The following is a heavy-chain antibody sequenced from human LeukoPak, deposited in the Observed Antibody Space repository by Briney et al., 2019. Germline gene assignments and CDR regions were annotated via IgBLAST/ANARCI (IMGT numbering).Heavy chain of an antibody. CDR2: IYHSGST. CDR1: GASISSSYW. CDR3: ARSNWFDP. J-gene: IGHJ5*02. Sequence: SETLSLTCTVSGASISSSYWWTWVRQPPGKGLEWIGEIYHSGSTHYSPSLKSRVTISVVKSKNQFSLKLSSVTAADTAVYYCARSNWFDPWGQGTLVTVSS. V-gene: IGHV4-4*02.